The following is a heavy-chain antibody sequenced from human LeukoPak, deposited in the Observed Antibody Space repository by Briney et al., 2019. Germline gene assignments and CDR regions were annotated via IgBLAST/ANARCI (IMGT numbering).Heavy chain of an antibody. CDR2: ISGSGGST. Sequence: GGSLRLSCAASGFTFSSYAMSWVRQAPGKGLEWVAAISGSGGSTYYADSVKGRFTISRDNSKNTLYLQMKSLRAEDTAVYYCARVGYYDSSGYYDPYYFDYWGQGTLVTVSS. V-gene: IGHV3-23*01. J-gene: IGHJ4*02. D-gene: IGHD3-22*01. CDR1: GFTFSSYA. CDR3: ARVGYYDSSGYYDPYYFDY.